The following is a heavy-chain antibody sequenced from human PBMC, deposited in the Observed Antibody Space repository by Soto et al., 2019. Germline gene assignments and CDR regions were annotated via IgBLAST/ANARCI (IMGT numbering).Heavy chain of an antibody. CDR2: IHDSGST. CDR1: GGSIXSXX. V-gene: IGHV4-59*11. D-gene: IGHD6-13*01. Sequence: QVQLQESGPGLVKPSETLSLTCTVSGGSIXSXXXXXXRQPPGKGPECIGSIHDSGSTTYNPSLXXRVXXXXXXXXXXXXXXXXXXXXXXXXXXYXXRGGASSIWLDYWGQGILVTVSS. J-gene: IGHJ4*02. CDR3: XRGGASSIWLDY.